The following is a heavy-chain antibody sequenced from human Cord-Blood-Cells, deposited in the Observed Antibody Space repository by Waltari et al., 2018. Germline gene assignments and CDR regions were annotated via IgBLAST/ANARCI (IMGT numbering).Heavy chain of an antibody. CDR3: ARDRPLYSYYDFWSGYYDAFDI. CDR1: GYSISSGYY. J-gene: IGHJ3*02. CDR2: IYHSGGT. D-gene: IGHD3-3*01. Sequence: QVQLQESGPGLVKPSETLSLTCAVSGYSISSGYYWGWIRQPPGKGLEWIGSIYHSGGTYYTPSLRSRVTISVDTSKNQFSLKLSSVTAADTAVYYCARDRPLYSYYDFWSGYYDAFDIWGQGTMVTVSS. V-gene: IGHV4-38-2*02.